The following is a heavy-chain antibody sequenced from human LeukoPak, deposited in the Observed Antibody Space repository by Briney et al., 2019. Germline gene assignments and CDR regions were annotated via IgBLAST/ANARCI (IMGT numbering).Heavy chain of an antibody. J-gene: IGHJ4*02. D-gene: IGHD1-26*01. CDR3: LYSGNYYVDY. CDR2: ISSSGSTI. V-gene: IGHV3-11*01. Sequence: GGSLRLSCAASGFTFSNYYMSWIRQAPGKRLEWVSYISSSGSTIHYADSVKGRFTISRDNAKNSLYLQMNSLRAEDTAVYYCLYSGNYYVDYWGQGTLVTVSS. CDR1: GFTFSNYY.